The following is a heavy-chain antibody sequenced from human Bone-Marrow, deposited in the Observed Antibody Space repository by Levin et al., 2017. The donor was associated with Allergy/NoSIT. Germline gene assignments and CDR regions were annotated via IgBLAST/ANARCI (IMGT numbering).Heavy chain of an antibody. V-gene: IGHV3-21*06. CDR2: ISGSSSYI. CDR3: ARDQDHGFLSPFGWFDP. D-gene: IGHD3-3*01. J-gene: IGHJ5*02. Sequence: GGSLRLSCLASGFSLGDYTANWVRQAPGKGLEWISSISGSSSYIFYADSIKGRFTVSRDNAQNSVYLQMDSLTPEDTAVYFCARDQDHGFLSPFGWFDPWGQGTLVSVSS. CDR1: GFSLGDYT.